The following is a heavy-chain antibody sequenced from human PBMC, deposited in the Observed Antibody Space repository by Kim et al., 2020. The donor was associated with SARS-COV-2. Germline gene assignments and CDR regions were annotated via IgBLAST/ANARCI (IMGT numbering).Heavy chain of an antibody. D-gene: IGHD5-18*01. Sequence: DTVKGRFTIPRDNSKNTLYLQMNSLRAEDTAVYYCARDQEIQLWSRIFDYWGQGTLVTVSS. V-gene: IGHV3-30*07. CDR3: ARDQEIQLWSRIFDY. J-gene: IGHJ4*02.